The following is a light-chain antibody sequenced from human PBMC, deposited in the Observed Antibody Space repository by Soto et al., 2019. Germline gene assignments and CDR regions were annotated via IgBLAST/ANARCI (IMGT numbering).Light chain of an antibody. CDR3: QQSGSSTWT. J-gene: IGKJ1*01. CDR2: GAS. V-gene: IGKV3-20*01. Sequence: IALTQSTGSVAFAPGESATRSCRATQSVSSSYLAWYQQKPGQPPRVLIYGASSRATGIPDRFSGSVSGTDGTITISRLEKEDCSVYYCQQSGSSTWTFGQGTKVDI. CDR1: QSVSSSY.